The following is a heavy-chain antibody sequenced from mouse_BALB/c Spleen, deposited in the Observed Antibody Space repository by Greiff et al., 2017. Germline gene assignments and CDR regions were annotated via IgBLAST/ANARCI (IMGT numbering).Heavy chain of an antibody. CDR3: TRDGNYEGFAY. Sequence: LKQPGSELVRPGASVKLSCKASGYTFTSYWMHWVKQRPGQGLEWIGNIYPGSGSTNYDEKFKSKATLTVDTSSSTAYMQLSSLTSEDSAVYYCTRDGNYEGFAYWGQGTLVTVSA. D-gene: IGHD2-1*01. V-gene: IGHV1S22*01. J-gene: IGHJ3*01. CDR1: GYTFTSYW. CDR2: IYPGSGST.